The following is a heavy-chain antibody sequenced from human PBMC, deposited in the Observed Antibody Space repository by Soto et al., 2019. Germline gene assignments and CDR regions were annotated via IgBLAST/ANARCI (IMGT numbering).Heavy chain of an antibody. J-gene: IGHJ4*02. Sequence: GGSLRLSCAASGFTFSSYSMNWVRQAPGKGLEWVSSISSSSSYIYYADSVKGRFTISRDNAKNSLYLQMNSLRAEDTAVYYCARGPTYYDILTGYYTPHFDYWGQGTLVTVST. D-gene: IGHD3-9*01. CDR2: ISSSSSYI. CDR1: GFTFSSYS. CDR3: ARGPTYYDILTGYYTPHFDY. V-gene: IGHV3-21*01.